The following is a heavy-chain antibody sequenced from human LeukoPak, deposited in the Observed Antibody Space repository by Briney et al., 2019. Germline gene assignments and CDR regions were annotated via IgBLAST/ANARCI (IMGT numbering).Heavy chain of an antibody. Sequence: PGGSLRPSCAASGFTFSSYVMNWVRQAPGKGLEWVGRIKSKTDGGTTDYAAPVKGRFTISRDDSKNTLYLQMNSLKTEDTAVYYCTTDGRFYSGSWYGGAFDIWGQGTMVTVSS. CDR2: IKSKTDGGTT. CDR1: GFTFSSYV. D-gene: IGHD6-13*01. CDR3: TTDGRFYSGSWYGGAFDI. J-gene: IGHJ3*02. V-gene: IGHV3-15*01.